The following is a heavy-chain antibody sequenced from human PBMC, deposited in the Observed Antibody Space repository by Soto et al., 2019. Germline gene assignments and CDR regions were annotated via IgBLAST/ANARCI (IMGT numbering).Heavy chain of an antibody. D-gene: IGHD2-8*01. V-gene: IGHV3-33*01. CDR2: IWLDGSRK. CDR1: GFTFNDYG. J-gene: IGHJ4*02. CDR3: ARDWTNRYFDY. Sequence: GGSLRLSCAASGFTFNDYGMHWVRQTPGKGLEWVAVIWLDGSRKYYTDSVKGRFTISRDNSKNTVYLQMTSLRAEDTAVYYCARDWTNRYFDYCGQGTLVTVSS.